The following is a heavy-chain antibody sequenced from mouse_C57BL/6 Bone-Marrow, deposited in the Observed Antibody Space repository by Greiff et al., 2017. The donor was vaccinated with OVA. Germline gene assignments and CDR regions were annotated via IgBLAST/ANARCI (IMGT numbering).Heavy chain of an antibody. J-gene: IGHJ1*03. CDR2: IYPGSGNT. V-gene: IGHV1-76*01. CDR1: GYTFTYYY. CDR3: ARSGLWSYWYFDV. Sequence: QVQLQQSGAELVRPGASVKLSCKASGYTFTYYYINWVKQRPGQGLEWIARIYPGSGNTYYNEKFKGKATLTAEKSSSTAYMQLSSLTSEDSAVYFCARSGLWSYWYFDVWGTGTTVTVSS. D-gene: IGHD1-1*02.